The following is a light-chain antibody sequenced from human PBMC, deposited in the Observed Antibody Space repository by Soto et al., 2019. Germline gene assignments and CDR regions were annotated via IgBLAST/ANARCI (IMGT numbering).Light chain of an antibody. J-gene: IGKJ3*01. CDR2: DAS. V-gene: IGKV3-11*01. Sequence: EIVLIQSPATLSLSPGERATLSCRASQSVSSYLAWYQQKPGHAPRILIYDASNRATGIPARLSGSGSGTDFTLTISRLEPEDFAVYYCQQRSIWPPRFPFGPGTKVDIK. CDR3: QQRSIWPPRFP. CDR1: QSVSSY.